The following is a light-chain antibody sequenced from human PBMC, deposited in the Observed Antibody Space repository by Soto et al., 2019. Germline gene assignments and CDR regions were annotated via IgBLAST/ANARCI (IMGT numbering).Light chain of an antibody. CDR2: GAS. V-gene: IGKV3-15*01. J-gene: IGKJ2*01. CDR1: QTIVNN. Sequence: EAVMTQSPATLSVSPGERVSLSCRASQTIVNNLAWYQQHPGQAPRLLIYGASTRASGTPTRFSGSGSGTEFTLTISSLQSEDFAVYCCQHYNNWPPYTFGQGTKLEIK. CDR3: QHYNNWPPYT.